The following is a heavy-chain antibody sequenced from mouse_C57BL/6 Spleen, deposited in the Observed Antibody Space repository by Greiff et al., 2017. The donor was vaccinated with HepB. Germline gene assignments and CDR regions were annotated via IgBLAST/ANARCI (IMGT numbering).Heavy chain of an antibody. CDR2: IYPSDSET. V-gene: IGHV1-61*01. D-gene: IGHD2-2*01. J-gene: IGHJ4*01. Sequence: QVQLQQPGAELVRPGSSVKLSCKASGYTFTSYWMDWVKQRPGQGLEWIGNIYPSDSETHYNQKFKDKATLTVDKSSSTAYMQLSSLTSEDSAVYYCARSGIYYGYDGYAMDYWGQGTSVTVSS. CDR1: GYTFTSYW. CDR3: ARSGIYYGYDGYAMDY.